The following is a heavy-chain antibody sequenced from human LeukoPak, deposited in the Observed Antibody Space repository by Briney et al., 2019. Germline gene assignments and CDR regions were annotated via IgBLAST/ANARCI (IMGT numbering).Heavy chain of an antibody. CDR3: ARDSRGLWFGEFLPDYFDY. V-gene: IGHV3-48*03. Sequence: GGSLRLSCAASGFTFSSYEMNWVRQAPGKGLEWVSYISSSGSTIYYADSVKGRFTTSRDNAKNSLYLQMNSLRAEDTAVYYCARDSRGLWFGEFLPDYFDYWGQGTLVTVSS. CDR1: GFTFSSYE. CDR2: ISSSGSTI. D-gene: IGHD3-10*01. J-gene: IGHJ4*02.